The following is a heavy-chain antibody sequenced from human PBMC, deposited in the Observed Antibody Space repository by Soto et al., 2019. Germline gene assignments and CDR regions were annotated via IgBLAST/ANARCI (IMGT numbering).Heavy chain of an antibody. CDR3: ATAPFGYSSSSGIYFQH. J-gene: IGHJ1*01. D-gene: IGHD6-6*01. Sequence: ASVKVSCKVSGYTLTELSMHWVRQAPGKGLEWMGGFDPEDGETIYAQKFQGRVTMTEDTSTDTAYMELSSLRSEDTAVYYCATAPFGYSSSSGIYFQHWGQGTLVTVSS. CDR1: GYTLTELS. CDR2: FDPEDGET. V-gene: IGHV1-24*01.